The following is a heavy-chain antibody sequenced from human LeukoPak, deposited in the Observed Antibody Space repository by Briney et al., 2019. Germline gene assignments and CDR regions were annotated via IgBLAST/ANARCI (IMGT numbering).Heavy chain of an antibody. V-gene: IGHV4-4*09. Sequence: SETLSLTCTLSGGSLNNYYWSWVRQPPGEGLEWIGYKYTTGSSNYSPSLMGRVTISEDMAQNQISLRLTSVTAADTAVYYCARTRPPAGPQYYYGMDVWSQGTPVTVSS. CDR3: ARTRPPAGPQYYYGMDV. J-gene: IGHJ6*02. D-gene: IGHD2-2*01. CDR2: KYTTGSS. CDR1: GGSLNNYY.